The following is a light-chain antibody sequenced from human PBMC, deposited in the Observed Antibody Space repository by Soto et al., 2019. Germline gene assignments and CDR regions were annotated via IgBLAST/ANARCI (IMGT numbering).Light chain of an antibody. CDR3: CSYASSTSFV. CDR2: GVS. CDR1: SSDVGSYNL. V-gene: IGLV2-23*02. Sequence: QSALTQPASVSGSPGQSITISCTGTSSDVGSYNLVSWYQQHPGKAPEFIIYGVSKRPSGVSNRFSGSKSGNTASLTISGLQAEDEADYYCCSYASSTSFVFGGGTKLTVL. J-gene: IGLJ2*01.